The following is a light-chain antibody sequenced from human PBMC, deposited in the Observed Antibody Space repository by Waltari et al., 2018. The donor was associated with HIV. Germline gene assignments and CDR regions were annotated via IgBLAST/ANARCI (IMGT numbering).Light chain of an antibody. J-gene: IGLJ2*01. Sequence: QPLLPQPPSASGTPGQRVTSSCSGRSSNIRRNTVNWSQQPPGTAPKPLMYKNNKLFSGVPDRFSGSKSGTSASLAISGLRSEDEAVYYWAAWDDSLRGHVVFGGGTNLTV. CDR3: AAWDDSLRGHVV. V-gene: IGLV1-47*01. CDR1: SSNIRRNT. CDR2: KNN.